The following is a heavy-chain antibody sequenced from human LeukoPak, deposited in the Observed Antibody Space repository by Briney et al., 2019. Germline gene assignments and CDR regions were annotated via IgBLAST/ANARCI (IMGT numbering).Heavy chain of an antibody. CDR3: ARAKSYQLPTSYYYYYGVDV. CDR1: GYTFTSYG. CDR2: ISAYNGNT. J-gene: IGHJ6*02. V-gene: IGHV1-18*01. D-gene: IGHD2-2*01. Sequence: ASVKVSCKASGYTFTSYGISWVRQAPGQGLEWMGWISAYNGNTNYAQKLQGRVTMTTDTSTSTAYMELRSLRSDDTAVYYCARAKSYQLPTSYYYYYGVDVWGQGTTVTVSS.